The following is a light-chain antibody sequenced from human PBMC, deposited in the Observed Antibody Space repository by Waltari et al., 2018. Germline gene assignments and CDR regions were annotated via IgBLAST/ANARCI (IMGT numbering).Light chain of an antibody. Sequence: QSALTQPASVSGSPGQSLTIHCTGTISDIGAYNHVYWYQQYPGQAPKLLIFDVSDRPPGVFDRFSGSKSGNTASLTISGLQAEDEADYYCSSFTTSSSWIFGGGTKLTVL. CDR1: ISDIGAYNH. CDR2: DVS. CDR3: SSFTTSSSWI. V-gene: IGLV2-14*03. J-gene: IGLJ2*01.